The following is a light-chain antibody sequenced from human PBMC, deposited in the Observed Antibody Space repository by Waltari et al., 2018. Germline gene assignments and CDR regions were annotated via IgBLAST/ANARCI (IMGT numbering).Light chain of an antibody. CDR1: QIVGTDY. Sequence: EIVLTQSPGTLSLSPGERATLSCRASQIVGTDYLAWYQQKPGQAPRLLIYDSFTRASGVADRFSGSGSGTDLTLTISRLEPEDFAVYFCQLYDPSPLYTFGQGTKLEI. CDR3: QLYDPSPLYT. J-gene: IGKJ2*01. CDR2: DSF. V-gene: IGKV3-20*01.